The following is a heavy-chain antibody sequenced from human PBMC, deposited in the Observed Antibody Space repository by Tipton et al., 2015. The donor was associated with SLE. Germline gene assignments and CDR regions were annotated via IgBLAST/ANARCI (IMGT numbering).Heavy chain of an antibody. Sequence: TLSLTCAVYGGSFSGYYWSWIRQPPGKGLNWVGYISQSGATNYHPSLKSRISISVDNSKSQFSLKMRSVTAADTAVYYCARRVSNGRFDVFDTWGRGTTVTVSS. J-gene: IGHJ3*02. V-gene: IGHV4-34*01. CDR3: ARRVSNGRFDVFDT. CDR2: ISQSGAT. CDR1: GGSFSGYY. D-gene: IGHD2-8*01.